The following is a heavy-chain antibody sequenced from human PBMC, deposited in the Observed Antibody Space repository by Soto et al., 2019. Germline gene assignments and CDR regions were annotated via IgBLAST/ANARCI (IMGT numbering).Heavy chain of an antibody. J-gene: IGHJ5*02. CDR3: AKDMFRGVNECGWFDP. V-gene: IGHV3-9*01. CDR1: GFTFDDSA. CDR2: ISRNSGRI. D-gene: IGHD3-10*01. Sequence: EVQLVESGGGLVQPGRSLRLSCAASGFTFDDSAMHWVRQAPGKGLEWVSGISRNSGRIGYADSVKGRFTISRDNAKNSLYLQMNSLRAADTALYYCAKDMFRGVNECGWFDPWGQGTLVTVSS.